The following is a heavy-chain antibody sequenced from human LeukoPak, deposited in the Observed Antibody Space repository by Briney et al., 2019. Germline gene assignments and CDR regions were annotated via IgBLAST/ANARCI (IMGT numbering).Heavy chain of an antibody. Sequence: GASVKVSCKASGYTFTGYYMHWVRQAPGQGPEWMGWINPNSGGTNYAQKFQGRVTMTRDTSISTAYMELSRLRSDDTAVYYCARVSSGWRQYYYYMDVWGKGTTVTVSS. CDR3: ARVSSGWRQYYYYMDV. J-gene: IGHJ6*03. D-gene: IGHD6-19*01. V-gene: IGHV1-2*02. CDR1: GYTFTGYY. CDR2: INPNSGGT.